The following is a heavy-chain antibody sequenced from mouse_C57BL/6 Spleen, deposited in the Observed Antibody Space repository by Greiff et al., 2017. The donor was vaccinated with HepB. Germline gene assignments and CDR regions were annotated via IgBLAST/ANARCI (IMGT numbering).Heavy chain of an antibody. V-gene: IGHV5-16*01. CDR1: GFTFSDYY. Sequence: EVKLMESEGGLVQPGSSMKLSCTASGFTFSDYYMAWVRQVPEKGLEWVANINYDGSSTYYLDSLKSRFIISRDNAKNILYLQMSSLKSEDTATYYCARAGYDYDGLAMDYWGQGTSVTVSS. J-gene: IGHJ4*01. CDR2: INYDGSST. CDR3: ARAGYDYDGLAMDY. D-gene: IGHD2-4*01.